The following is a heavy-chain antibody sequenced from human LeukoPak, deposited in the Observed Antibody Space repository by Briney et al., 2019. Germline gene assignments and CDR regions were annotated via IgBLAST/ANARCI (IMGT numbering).Heavy chain of an antibody. CDR3: ARGARYGGLDY. J-gene: IGHJ4*02. CDR2: IYYSGST. Sequence: SETLSLTCTVSGGSISSSSYYWGWIRQPPGKGLEWIGSIYYSGSTYYNPSLKSRVTISVDTSKNQFSLKLSSVTAADTAVYYCARGARYGGLDYWGQGTLVTVSS. D-gene: IGHD3-16*01. V-gene: IGHV4-39*07. CDR1: GGSISSSSYY.